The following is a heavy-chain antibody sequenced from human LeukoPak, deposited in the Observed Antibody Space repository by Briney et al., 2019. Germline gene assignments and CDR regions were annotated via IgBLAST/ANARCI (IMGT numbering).Heavy chain of an antibody. CDR1: GFTFSNAW. D-gene: IGHD3-10*01. CDR2: IKIKTDCGTT. Sequence: PRGTLRLSCAASGFTFSNAWMSWVRQAPGKGLEWVGRIKIKTDCGTTNYTASVKARFTISRDDSKNTLYLQMNSLKTEDTAVYYCATDCYGAGSYYRHNRFDIWGQGTMVTVSS. CDR3: ATDCYGAGSYYRHNRFDI. J-gene: IGHJ3*02. V-gene: IGHV3-15*01.